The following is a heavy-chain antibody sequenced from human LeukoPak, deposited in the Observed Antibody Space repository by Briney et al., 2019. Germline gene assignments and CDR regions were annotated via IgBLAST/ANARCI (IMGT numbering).Heavy chain of an antibody. CDR1: GFTFSSYN. D-gene: IGHD3-10*01. Sequence: GGSLRLSCAASGFTFSSYNMNWVRQAPGKGLEWVSSISSSSSYIYYADSVKGRFTISRDNAKNSVYLQMSSLRAEDTALYYCARSIDRGVNWFDPWGEGTLVTVSS. V-gene: IGHV3-21*01. J-gene: IGHJ5*02. CDR2: ISSSSSYI. CDR3: ARSIDRGVNWFDP.